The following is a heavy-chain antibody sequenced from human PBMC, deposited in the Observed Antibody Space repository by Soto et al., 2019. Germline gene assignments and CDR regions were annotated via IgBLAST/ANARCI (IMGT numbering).Heavy chain of an antibody. Sequence: SETLSLTCAISGGSISGYYWSWIRQPPGKGLEWIGYIFYTGSTTYNPSLKSRVTISGDTSKNQFSLNLSAVTAADTAVYYCARTQGVSYSYGTDVWGQGTTVTVSS. CDR1: GGSISGYY. CDR3: ARTQGVSYSYGTDV. V-gene: IGHV4-59*01. CDR2: IFYTGST. J-gene: IGHJ6*02.